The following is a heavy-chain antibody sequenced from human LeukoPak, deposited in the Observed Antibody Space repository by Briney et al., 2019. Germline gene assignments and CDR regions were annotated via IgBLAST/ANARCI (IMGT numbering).Heavy chain of an antibody. D-gene: IGHD3-3*01. J-gene: IGHJ4*02. V-gene: IGHV1-2*02. CDR2: INPNSGGT. CDR1: GYTFTGYY. Sequence: ASVKVSCKASGYTFTGYYMHWVRQAPGQGLEWMGGINPNSGGTNYAQKFQGRVTMTRDTSISTAYMELSRLRSDDTAVYYCARIYDFWSGYTFYFDYWGQGTLVTVSS. CDR3: ARIYDFWSGYTFYFDY.